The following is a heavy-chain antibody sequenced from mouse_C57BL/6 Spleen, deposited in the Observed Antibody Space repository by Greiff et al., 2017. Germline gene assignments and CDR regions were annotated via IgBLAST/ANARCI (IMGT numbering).Heavy chain of an antibody. CDR3: ARSTTVVADAMDY. D-gene: IGHD1-1*01. V-gene: IGHV1-80*01. J-gene: IGHJ4*01. Sequence: VQLVESGAELVKPGASVKISCKASGYAFSSYWMNWVKQRPGKGLEWIGQIYPGDGDTNYNGKFKGKATLTADKSSSTAYMQLSSLTSEDSAVYFCARSTTVVADAMDYWGQGTSVTVSS. CDR2: IYPGDGDT. CDR1: GYAFSSYW.